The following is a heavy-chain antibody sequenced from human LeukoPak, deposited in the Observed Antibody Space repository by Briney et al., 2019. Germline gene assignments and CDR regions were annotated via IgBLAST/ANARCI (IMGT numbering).Heavy chain of an antibody. CDR1: GGTSHSYT. V-gene: IGHV1-69*13. J-gene: IGHJ3*02. CDR2: IIPIFATT. Sequence: ASVKVSCKASGGTSHSYTINWVRQAPGQGLEWMGGIIPIFATTNYAQKFQGRVTITADESTSTAYMELSSLSSEDTAVYYCASGTVASMDIWGQGTMVTVSS. CDR3: ASGTVASMDI. D-gene: IGHD5-12*01.